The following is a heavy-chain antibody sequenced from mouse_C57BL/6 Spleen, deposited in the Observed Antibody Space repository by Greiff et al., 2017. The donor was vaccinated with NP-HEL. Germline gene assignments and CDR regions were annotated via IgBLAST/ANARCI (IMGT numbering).Heavy chain of an antibody. D-gene: IGHD1-1*01. CDR1: GFNIKDYY. CDR2: IDPEDGET. CDR3: ARNEISTVVAPEDYFDY. Sequence: EVQLQQSGAELVKPGASVKLSCTASGFNIKDYYMHWVKQRTEQGLEWIGRIDPEDGETKYAPKFQGKATITADTSSNTAYLQLSLLTYEDTAVYYCARNEISTVVAPEDYFDYWGQGTTLTVSS. J-gene: IGHJ2*01. V-gene: IGHV14-2*01.